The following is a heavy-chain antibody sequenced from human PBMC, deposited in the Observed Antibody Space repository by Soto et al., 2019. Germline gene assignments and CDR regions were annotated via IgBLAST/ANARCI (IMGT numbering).Heavy chain of an antibody. D-gene: IGHD3-10*01. Sequence: EVQVVESGGGLVQPGGSLRLSCAASGFTFSNYWMSWVRQAPGKGLEWVADINQDGGVKHYLDSVKGRFTISRDNAKNSLDLQMNSLRVDDTAIYYCARDGTYDSGRKNDCWGQGTLVTVSS. V-gene: IGHV3-7*04. CDR1: GFTFSNYW. J-gene: IGHJ4*02. CDR2: INQDGGVK. CDR3: ARDGTYDSGRKNDC.